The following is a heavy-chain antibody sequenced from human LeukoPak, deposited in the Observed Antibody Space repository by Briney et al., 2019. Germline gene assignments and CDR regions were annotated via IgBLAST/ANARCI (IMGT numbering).Heavy chain of an antibody. J-gene: IGHJ4*02. D-gene: IGHD6-6*01. CDR1: GFTFSSYE. Sequence: PGGSLRLSCAASGFTFSSYEMNWVRQAPGKGLEWVSYISSSGSTIYYADSVKGRFTISRDNAKNSLYLQMNSLRAEDTAVYYCARAGMAARPNYFDYWGQGTLVTVSS. CDR3: ARAGMAARPNYFDY. CDR2: ISSSGSTI. V-gene: IGHV3-48*03.